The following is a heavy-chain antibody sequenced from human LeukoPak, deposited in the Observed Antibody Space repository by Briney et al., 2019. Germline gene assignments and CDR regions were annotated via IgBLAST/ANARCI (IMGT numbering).Heavy chain of an antibody. D-gene: IGHD3-22*01. CDR1: GYTFTGYY. Sequence: ASVKVSCKASGYTFTGYYMHWVRQAPGQGLEWMGWINPNSGGTNYAQKFQGRVTMTRDTSISTAYMELSRLRSDDTAVYYCARSRYYYGSSGVYWGQGTLVTVSS. V-gene: IGHV1-2*02. J-gene: IGHJ4*02. CDR3: ARSRYYYGSSGVY. CDR2: INPNSGGT.